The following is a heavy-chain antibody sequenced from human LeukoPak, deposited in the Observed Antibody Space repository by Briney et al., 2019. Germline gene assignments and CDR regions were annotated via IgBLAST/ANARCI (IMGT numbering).Heavy chain of an antibody. V-gene: IGHV3-11*01. Sequence: PGGSLRLSCTVSGFTLTDHYMSWSRQSPERGLEWISWITSSGTTTDYADSVKGRSTISRDNRKNSVYLQMSSLRADDAAVYYCARDPDYGDPYWGQGTLVTVSS. CDR2: ITSSGTTT. CDR1: GFTLTDHY. CDR3: ARDPDYGDPY. J-gene: IGHJ4*02. D-gene: IGHD4-17*01.